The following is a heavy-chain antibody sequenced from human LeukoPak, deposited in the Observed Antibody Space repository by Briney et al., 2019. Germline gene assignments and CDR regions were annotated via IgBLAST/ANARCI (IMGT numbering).Heavy chain of an antibody. Sequence: GGSLRLSCAASGFTFSDSYMSWIRQSPGKGLEWVSHISGSGHIIYYADSMKGRFTISRDNAKNSLYLQMNSLRAEDTAVYYCARTRGPLLPEHWGQGTLVTVSS. D-gene: IGHD3-22*01. CDR1: GFTFSDSY. CDR2: ISGSGHII. V-gene: IGHV3-11*04. J-gene: IGHJ1*01. CDR3: ARTRGPLLPEH.